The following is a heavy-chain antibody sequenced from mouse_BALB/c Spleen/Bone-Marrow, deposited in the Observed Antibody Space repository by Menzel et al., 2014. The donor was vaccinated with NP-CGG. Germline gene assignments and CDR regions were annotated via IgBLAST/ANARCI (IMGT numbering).Heavy chain of an antibody. CDR3: ARNSGGFAY. CDR1: GFSLTSYG. Sequence: VKVVESGPGLVQPSQSLSITCTVSGFSLTSYGVHWVRQSPGKGLEWLGVIWSGGSTDYNEAFISRLGISKDNSKSQVFFKMNSLQANYTAIYYCARNSGGFAYCGQGTLVTVSA. J-gene: IGHJ3*01. V-gene: IGHV2-2*02. CDR2: IWSGGST.